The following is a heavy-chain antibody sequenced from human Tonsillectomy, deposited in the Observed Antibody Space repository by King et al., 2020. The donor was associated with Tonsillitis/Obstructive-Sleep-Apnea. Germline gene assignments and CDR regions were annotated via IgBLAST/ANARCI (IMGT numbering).Heavy chain of an antibody. J-gene: IGHJ3*02. CDR1: GYTFTGYY. CDR2: INPNSGGT. Sequence: QLVQSGAEVKKPGASVKVSCKASGYTFTGYYMHWVRQAPGQGLEWMGWINPNSGGTNYAQKFQGRVTMTRDTSISTAYMELSRLRSDDTAVYYCARVTMIVVVITGDDAFDIWGQGTMVTVSS. V-gene: IGHV1-2*02. D-gene: IGHD3-22*01. CDR3: ARVTMIVVVITGDDAFDI.